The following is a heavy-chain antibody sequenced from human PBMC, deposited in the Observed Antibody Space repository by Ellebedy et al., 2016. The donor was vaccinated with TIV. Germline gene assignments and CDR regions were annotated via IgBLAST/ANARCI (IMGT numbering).Heavy chain of an antibody. CDR1: GGSVSSTRYY. CDR2: VYYSGSP. Sequence: MPSETLSLTCSVSGGSVSSTRYYWAWIRQPPGKGLEYIGSVYYSGSPYYNPSLKSRVTISVDRSRDQFSLNLSSVTAADTAVYYCARTDPWQPIDDWGQGILVSVSS. CDR3: ARTDPWQPIDD. J-gene: IGHJ4*02. V-gene: IGHV4-39*01. D-gene: IGHD2-21*02.